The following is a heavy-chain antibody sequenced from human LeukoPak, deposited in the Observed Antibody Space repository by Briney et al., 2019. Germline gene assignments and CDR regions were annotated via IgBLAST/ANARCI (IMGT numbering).Heavy chain of an antibody. J-gene: IGHJ4*02. D-gene: IGHD7-27*01. CDR2: IYHSGST. CDR1: GYSINSGYY. V-gene: IGHV4-38-2*02. Sequence: PSETLSLTCTVSGYSINSGYYWGWLRQPPGKGLEWIGSIYHSGSTYYKSFFKNRVTISVDTSKNQFSLKLSSVTAADTAVYCCASATRRIGWGFEYWGQGNLVTVSS. CDR3: ASATRRIGWGFEY.